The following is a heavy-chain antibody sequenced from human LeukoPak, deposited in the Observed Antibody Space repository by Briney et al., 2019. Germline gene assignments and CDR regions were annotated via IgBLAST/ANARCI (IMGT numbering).Heavy chain of an antibody. CDR1: GCSISSSSYY. CDR3: ARRDAVTTDAFDI. J-gene: IGHJ3*02. Sequence: SETLSLTCTVSGCSISSSSYYWAWIRQPPGKGREWIGSIYYSGSTYYNPSLKSRVTISVDTSKNQFSLKLSSVTAADTAVYYCARRDAVTTDAFDIWGQGTMVTVSS. V-gene: IGHV4-39*01. D-gene: IGHD4-17*01. CDR2: IYYSGST.